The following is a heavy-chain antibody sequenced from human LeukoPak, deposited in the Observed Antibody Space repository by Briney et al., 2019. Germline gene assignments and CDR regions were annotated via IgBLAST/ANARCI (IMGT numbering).Heavy chain of an antibody. CDR3: ASNYDSSGYYFDY. V-gene: IGHV4-61*05. CDR1: GGSISSSSHY. D-gene: IGHD3-22*01. CDR2: IYYSGST. J-gene: IGHJ4*02. Sequence: PSETLSLTCTVSGGSISSSSHYWGWIRQPPGKGLEWIGYIYYSGSTNYNPSLKSRVTISGDTSKNQFSLKLRSVTTADTAVYYCASNYDSSGYYFDYWGQGTLVTVSS.